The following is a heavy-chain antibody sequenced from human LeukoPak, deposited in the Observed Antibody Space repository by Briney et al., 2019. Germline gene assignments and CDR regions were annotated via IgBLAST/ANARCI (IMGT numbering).Heavy chain of an antibody. V-gene: IGHV3-21*01. CDR2: VSRSSNNI. Sequence: SGGSLRLSCAASGFTFSSFSMNWVRQAPGKGLEWVSSVSRSSNNIYYADPVKGRFTISRDNAKNSLYLQLNSLRAEDTAVYYCAREVVITPYYYYGMDVWGQGTTVTVSS. J-gene: IGHJ6*02. CDR3: AREVVITPYYYYGMDV. D-gene: IGHD3-22*01. CDR1: GFTFSSFS.